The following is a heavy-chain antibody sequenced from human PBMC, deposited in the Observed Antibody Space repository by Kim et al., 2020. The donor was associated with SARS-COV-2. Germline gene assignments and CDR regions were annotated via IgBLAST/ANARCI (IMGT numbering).Heavy chain of an antibody. V-gene: IGHV3-73*01. J-gene: IGHJ4*02. CDR3: TRQGPPGVYAYDY. Sequence: GGSLRLSCAASGFTFSGSAMHWVRQASGKGLEWVGRIRNKGNNYATEYTESVKGRFTISRDESKNTAYLQMNSLKTEDTAVYYCTRQGPPGVYAYDYWGQGTLVTVSS. CDR1: GFTFSGSA. D-gene: IGHD6-6*01. CDR2: IRNKGNNYAT.